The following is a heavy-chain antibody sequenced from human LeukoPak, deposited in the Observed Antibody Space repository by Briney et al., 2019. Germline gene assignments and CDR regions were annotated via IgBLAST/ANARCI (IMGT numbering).Heavy chain of an antibody. D-gene: IGHD2-2*01. J-gene: IGHJ6*04. Sequence: GGSLRLSCAASGFTFTSYWIGWVRQMPGKGLEWMGIIYPGDSDTRYSPSFQGQITISADKSISTAYLQWSSLKASDTAMYYCGRVSGHCSSSSCSSVDVWGKGTTVTVSS. CDR3: GRVSGHCSSSSCSSVDV. CDR2: IYPGDSDT. CDR1: GFTFTSYW. V-gene: IGHV5-51*01.